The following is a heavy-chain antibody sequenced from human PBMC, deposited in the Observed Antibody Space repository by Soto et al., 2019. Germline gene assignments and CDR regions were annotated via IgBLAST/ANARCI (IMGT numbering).Heavy chain of an antibody. D-gene: IGHD2-2*02. CDR1: GGSVSSDTHY. Sequence: SETLSLTCTVSGGSVSSDTHYWSWIRQPPGKRPEWIGFIYSSGSTNYNPSLKSRVTMSVDTSKNQFSLKLRSVIVADTAVYHCARFVRSCSGTTCYTRADVWGQGTTVTVSS. CDR3: ARFVRSCSGTTCYTRADV. V-gene: IGHV4-61*01. CDR2: IYSSGST. J-gene: IGHJ6*02.